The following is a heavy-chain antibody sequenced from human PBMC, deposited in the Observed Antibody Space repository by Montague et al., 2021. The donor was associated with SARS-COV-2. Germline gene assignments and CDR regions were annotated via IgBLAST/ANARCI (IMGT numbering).Heavy chain of an antibody. J-gene: IGHJ5*02. CDR3: ALPLGGARFDP. CDR1: GGSVSSDNW. V-gene: IGHV4-4*02. CDR2: IYHSGTT. Sequence: SETLSLTCTVSGGSVSSDNWWTGVRQPPGKGLEWIGEIYHSGTTXXNPFLQSRVTISVDKSRNHLSLNLRSVTAADTAMYYCALPLGGARFDPWGQGILVTASS. D-gene: IGHD1-26*01.